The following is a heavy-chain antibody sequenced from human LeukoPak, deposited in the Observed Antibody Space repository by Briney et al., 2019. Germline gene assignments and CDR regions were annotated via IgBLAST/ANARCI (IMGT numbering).Heavy chain of an antibody. V-gene: IGHV3-53*01. CDR2: IYSGGST. CDR1: GFTVSSNY. CDR3: ARAREDYNYYCYYGMDV. Sequence: GGSLRLSCAASGFTVSSNYMSWVRQAPGKGLEWVSVIYSGGSTYYADSVKGRFTTSRDNSKNTLYLQMNSLRAEDTAVYYCARAREDYNYYCYYGMDVWGQGTTVTVSS. D-gene: IGHD4-11*01. J-gene: IGHJ6*02.